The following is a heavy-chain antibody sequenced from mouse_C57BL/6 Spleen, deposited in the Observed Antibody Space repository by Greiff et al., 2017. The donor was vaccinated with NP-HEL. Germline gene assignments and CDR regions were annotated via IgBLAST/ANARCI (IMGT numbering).Heavy chain of an antibody. CDR1: GFTFSDYY. CDR3: ARGRDGSGYFDY. V-gene: IGHV5-16*01. CDR2: INYDGSST. J-gene: IGHJ2*01. D-gene: IGHD1-1*01. Sequence: EVKLMESEGGLVQPGSSMKLSCTASGFTFSDYYMAWVRQVPEKGLEWVANINYDGSSTYYLDSLKSRFIISRDNAKNILYLQMSSLKSEDTATYYCARGRDGSGYFDYWGQGTTLTVSS.